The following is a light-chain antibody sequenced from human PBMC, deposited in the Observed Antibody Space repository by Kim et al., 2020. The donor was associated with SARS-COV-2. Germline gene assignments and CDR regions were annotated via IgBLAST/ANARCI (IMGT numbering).Light chain of an antibody. CDR3: QQFNSYPFT. CDR1: QSISTW. J-gene: IGKJ3*01. CDR2: TAS. V-gene: IGKV1-5*03. Sequence: ASVGDRVTITCRASQSISTWLAWYQQKPGKAPKLLIYTASSLESGVPSRFSGSGSGTEFTLTISSLQPEDFATYHCQQFNSYPFTFGPGTTVDIK.